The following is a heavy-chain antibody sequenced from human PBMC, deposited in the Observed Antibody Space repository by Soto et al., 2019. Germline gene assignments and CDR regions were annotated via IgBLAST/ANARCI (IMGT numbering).Heavy chain of an antibody. D-gene: IGHD1-20*01. CDR3: ASGIYAFDF. V-gene: IGHV3-21*06. CDR1: GFTFSNYN. CDR2: IGSSSNDI. Sequence: TGGSLRLSCAASGFTFSNYNMNWVRQAPGKGLEWVSSIGSSSNDIYYADSVKGRFSISRDNAENSLFLQMNSPRAEDTAVYYCASGIYAFDFRGQGTMVTVSS. J-gene: IGHJ3*01.